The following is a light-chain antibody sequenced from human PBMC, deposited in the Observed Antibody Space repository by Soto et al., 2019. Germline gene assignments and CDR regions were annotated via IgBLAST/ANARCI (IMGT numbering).Light chain of an antibody. Sequence: EIVLTQSPATLSLSPGERATLSCRASQSVSSYLAWYQQKPGQAPRLLIYDASNRATGIPARFSGSGSGTDFTLTIISLEPEDFAVYYCLQRSNWITFGQGTRLEIK. CDR1: QSVSSY. CDR2: DAS. V-gene: IGKV3-11*01. J-gene: IGKJ5*01. CDR3: LQRSNWIT.